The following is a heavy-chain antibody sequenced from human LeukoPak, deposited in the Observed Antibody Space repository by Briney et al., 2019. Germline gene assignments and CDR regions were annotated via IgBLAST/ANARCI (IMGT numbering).Heavy chain of an antibody. V-gene: IGHV4-59*01. D-gene: IGHD2-21*01. Sequence: ETLSLTCTVSDGSISSYYWSWIRQPPGKGLEWIGYTYDSGNTNYNPSLKSRVTISVDTSKNQFSLKVRSVTAADTAVYYCAKGEGDYWGQGTLVTVSS. CDR2: TYDSGNT. CDR1: DGSISSYY. CDR3: AKGEGDY. J-gene: IGHJ4*02.